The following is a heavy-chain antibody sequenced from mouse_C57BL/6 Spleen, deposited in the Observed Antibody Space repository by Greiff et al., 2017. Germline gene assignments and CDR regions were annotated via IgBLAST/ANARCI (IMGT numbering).Heavy chain of an antibody. CDR3: ARLSDYDPLNDY. J-gene: IGHJ2*01. D-gene: IGHD2-4*01. Sequence: QVQLQQSGAELVKPGASVKISCKASGYAFSSYWMNWVKQRPGKGLEWIGQIYPGDGDTNYNGKFKGKATLTADKSSSTAYMQLSSLTSEDSAVYFCARLSDYDPLNDYWGQGTTLTVSS. CDR1: GYAFSSYW. V-gene: IGHV1-80*01. CDR2: IYPGDGDT.